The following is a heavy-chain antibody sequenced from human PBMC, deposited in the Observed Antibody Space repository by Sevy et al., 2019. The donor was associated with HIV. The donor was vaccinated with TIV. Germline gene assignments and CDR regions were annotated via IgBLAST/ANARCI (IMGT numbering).Heavy chain of an antibody. V-gene: IGHV1-18*04. CDR2: INTYNGNT. Sequence: ASVKVSGKTSGYTFTNYIITWIRQAPGQGLEWMGWINTYNGNTNYAQKFQGRVTMTTDTSTTTGYMELKSLRSDDTAVYYCARGQIWNLDCWGQGTPVTVSS. J-gene: IGHJ4*02. D-gene: IGHD1-1*01. CDR3: ARGQIWNLDC. CDR1: GYTFTNYI.